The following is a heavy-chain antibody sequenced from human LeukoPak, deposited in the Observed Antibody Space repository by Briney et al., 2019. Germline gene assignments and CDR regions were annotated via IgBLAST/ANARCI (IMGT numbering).Heavy chain of an antibody. CDR1: GFTFSSYG. D-gene: IGHD5-18*01. CDR3: AKDSSGYTYGYGNY. V-gene: IGHV3-30*02. J-gene: IGHJ4*02. CDR2: IRLDGSNK. Sequence: GGSLRLSCAGSGFTFSSYGMHWVRQAPGKGLEWVAFIRLDGSNKYYGDSVKGRFTISRDNSKNTLYLQMNSLRPEDTAVCYCAKDSSGYTYGYGNYWGQGTLVTVSS.